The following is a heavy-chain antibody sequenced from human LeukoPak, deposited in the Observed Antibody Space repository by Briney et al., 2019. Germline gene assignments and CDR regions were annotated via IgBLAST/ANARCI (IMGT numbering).Heavy chain of an antibody. J-gene: IGHJ4*02. Sequence: GGSLRLSCAASGFTFSNYAMHWVRQAPGKGLEWVAVISYDGSNTYSADSVKGRFAISRDNSKNTLYLQMNSLRAEDTAVYLCARDPEDYGGNPGLFDYWGQGTLVTVSS. V-gene: IGHV3-30*09. D-gene: IGHD4-23*01. CDR3: ARDPEDYGGNPGLFDY. CDR1: GFTFSNYA. CDR2: ISYDGSNT.